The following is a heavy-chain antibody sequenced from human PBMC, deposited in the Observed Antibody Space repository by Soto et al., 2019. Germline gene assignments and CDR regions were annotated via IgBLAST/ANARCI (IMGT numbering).Heavy chain of an antibody. Sequence: PGESLKISCEGSGYNFPNYWIAWVRQMPGKGLEWMGTIYPGDSDTRYSPSFQGQVTISADKSTSTAYLQWSSLKASDTAMYYCARPRLRVYDGFDICGQGTMVTXSS. J-gene: IGHJ3*02. D-gene: IGHD6-13*01. CDR2: IYPGDSDT. CDR3: ARPRLRVYDGFDI. CDR1: GYNFPNYW. V-gene: IGHV5-51*01.